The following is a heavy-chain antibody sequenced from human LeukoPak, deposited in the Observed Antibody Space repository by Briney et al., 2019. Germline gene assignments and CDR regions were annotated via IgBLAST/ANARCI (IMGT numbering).Heavy chain of an antibody. D-gene: IGHD3-10*01. CDR2: INAGNGNT. V-gene: IGHV1-3*03. J-gene: IGHJ6*03. CDR3: ARDRDYYYYMDV. Sequence: ASVKVSCKASGYTFTSYAMHWVRQAPGQRLEWMGWINAGNGNTKYLQEFQGRVTITRDTSASTAYMELSSLRSEDMAVYYCARDRDYYYYMDVWGKGTTVTVSS. CDR1: GYTFTSYA.